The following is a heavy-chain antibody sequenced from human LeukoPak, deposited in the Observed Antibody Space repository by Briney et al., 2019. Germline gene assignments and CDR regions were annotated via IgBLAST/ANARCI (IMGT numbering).Heavy chain of an antibody. CDR3: ARSRGQLVPSFDY. J-gene: IGHJ4*02. CDR2: IYSGGST. CDR1: GFTVSSNY. V-gene: IGHV3-53*01. D-gene: IGHD6-13*01. Sequence: GGSLRLSCAASGFTVSSNYMSWVRLAPGKGLEWVSVIYSGGSTYYADSVKGRFTISRDNSKNTLYLQMNSLRAEDTAVYYCARSRGQLVPSFDYWGQGTLVTVSS.